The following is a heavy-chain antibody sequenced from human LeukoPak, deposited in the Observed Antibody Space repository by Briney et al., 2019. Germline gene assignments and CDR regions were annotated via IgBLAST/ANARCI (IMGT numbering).Heavy chain of an antibody. Sequence: GGSXXGYYXSWIRQPPGKGLEWIGEINHSGSTNYNPSLKSRVTISVDTSKNQFSLKLSSVTAADTAVYYCARAGAYYDFWSGFLPHTFDYWGQGTLVTVSS. V-gene: IGHV4-34*01. CDR1: GGSXXGYY. J-gene: IGHJ4*02. D-gene: IGHD3-3*01. CDR2: INHSGST. CDR3: ARAGAYYDFWSGFLPHTFDY.